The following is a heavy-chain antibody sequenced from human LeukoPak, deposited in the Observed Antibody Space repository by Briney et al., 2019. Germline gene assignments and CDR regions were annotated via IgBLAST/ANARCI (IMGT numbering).Heavy chain of an antibody. J-gene: IGHJ4*02. CDR2: ISSSSSYI. D-gene: IGHD3-10*01. CDR3: ARGSGMVRGVIPH. V-gene: IGHV3-21*01. CDR1: GFTFSSYS. Sequence: GGSLRLSCAASGFTFSSYSMTWVRQAPGKGLEWVSSISSSSSYIYYADSVKGRFTISRDNAKNSLYLQMNSLRAEDTAVYYCARGSGMVRGVIPHWGQGTLVTVSS.